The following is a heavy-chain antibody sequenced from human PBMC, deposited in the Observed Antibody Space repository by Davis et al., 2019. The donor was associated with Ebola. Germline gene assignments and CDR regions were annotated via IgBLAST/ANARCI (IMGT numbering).Heavy chain of an antibody. Sequence: GESLKISCAASGFTFSSYAMSWVRQAPGKGLEWVSAISGSGGSTYYADSVKGRFTVSRDNSKNTVYLQMNSLRGDDTAVYYCAGGDFWSGQFDFWGQGTLVTVSS. CDR2: ISGSGGST. J-gene: IGHJ4*02. D-gene: IGHD3-3*01. CDR3: AGGDFWSGQFDF. CDR1: GFTFSSYA. V-gene: IGHV3-23*01.